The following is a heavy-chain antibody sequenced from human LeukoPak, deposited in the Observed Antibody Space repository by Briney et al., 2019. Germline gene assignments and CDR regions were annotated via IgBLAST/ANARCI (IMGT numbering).Heavy chain of an antibody. CDR2: ISTSSTTI. Sequence: GGSLRLSCAASGFTFKHYSMNWVRQTPGKGLEWVSYISTSSTTIYYSDSVKGRFTISRDDAENSLSLQINSLRDEDTAIYYRARDKGPEGTTWYYFDYWGQGTQVTVSS. V-gene: IGHV3-48*02. D-gene: IGHD1-14*01. J-gene: IGHJ4*02. CDR3: ARDKGPEGTTWYYFDY. CDR1: GFTFKHYS.